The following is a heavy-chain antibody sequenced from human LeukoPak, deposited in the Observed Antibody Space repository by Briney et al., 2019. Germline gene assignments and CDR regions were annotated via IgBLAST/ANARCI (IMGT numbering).Heavy chain of an antibody. Sequence: PSETLSLTCAVSDDSISSSSYYWGWIRQRPEEGLEWIGSIYYSGTTYYNPSLKSRVTISVDTSKNQFSLKLSSMTAADTALYFCARQSTSMSTCWGQGTLVTVSS. V-gene: IGHV4-39*01. CDR2: IYYSGTT. CDR3: ARQSTSMSTC. CDR1: DDSISSSSYY. J-gene: IGHJ4*02. D-gene: IGHD3-3*02.